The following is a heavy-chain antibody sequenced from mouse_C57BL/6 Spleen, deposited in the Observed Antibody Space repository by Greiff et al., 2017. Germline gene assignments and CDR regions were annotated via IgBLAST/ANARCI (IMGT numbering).Heavy chain of an antibody. J-gene: IGHJ4*01. CDR1: GYTFTSSW. D-gene: IGHD2-1*01. V-gene: IGHV1-64*01. CDR3: ARSGYYGSVGSAMDY. CDR2: IHPNSGST. Sequence: VQLQQPGAELVKPGASVKLSCKASGYTFTSSWMHWVQQRPGQGLEWIGMIHPNSGSTNYNEKFKSKATLTVDKSSSTAYMQLSSLASEDSAVYYCARSGYYGSVGSAMDYWGQGTSVTVSS.